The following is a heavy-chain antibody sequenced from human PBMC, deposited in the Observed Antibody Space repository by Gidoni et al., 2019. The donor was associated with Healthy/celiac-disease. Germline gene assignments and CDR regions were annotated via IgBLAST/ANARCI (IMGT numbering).Heavy chain of an antibody. CDR1: GFTFSSYA. J-gene: IGHJ3*02. CDR3: ASWDGAYDAFDI. CDR2: ISYDGSNK. Sequence: QVQLVESGGGVVQPGRSLRLSCAASGFTFSSYAMHWVRQAPGKGLGWVAVISYDGSNKYYADSVKGRFTISRDNSKNTLYLQMNSLRAEDTAVYYCASWDGAYDAFDIWGQGTMVTVSS. D-gene: IGHD3-16*01. V-gene: IGHV3-30-3*01.